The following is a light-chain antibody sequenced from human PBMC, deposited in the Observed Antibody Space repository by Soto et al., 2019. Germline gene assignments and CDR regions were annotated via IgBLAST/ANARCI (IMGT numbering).Light chain of an antibody. V-gene: IGKV3-15*01. CDR1: QSVRGY. CDR3: QQHHDWPLIT. J-gene: IGKJ5*01. Sequence: ITRAPATRSVSPGERATLAWRASQSVRGYLAWYQQRPGQSPRLLISGASSRATVILARFSGSGSGTEFTLSISSVLPEDFVVFFSQQHHDWPLITFGQGTRLEIK. CDR2: GAS.